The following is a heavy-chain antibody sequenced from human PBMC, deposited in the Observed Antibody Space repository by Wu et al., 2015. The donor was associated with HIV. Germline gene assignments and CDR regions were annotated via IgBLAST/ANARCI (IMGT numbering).Heavy chain of an antibody. V-gene: IGHV1-69*12. CDR1: GGSFSSYA. CDR3: TRSTFAGGSDTWYSFDK. Sequence: QVQLVQSGAEVKKPGSSVKVSCKASGGSFSSYAFSWVRQAPGQGLVWMGGIIPIVGTANYAQRFQGRVTISADESRSTVYMDLSSLRSEDTAVYFCTRSTFAGGSDTWYSFDKWGQGTLVSVSS. D-gene: IGHD2-15*01. CDR2: IIPIVGTA. J-gene: IGHJ4*02.